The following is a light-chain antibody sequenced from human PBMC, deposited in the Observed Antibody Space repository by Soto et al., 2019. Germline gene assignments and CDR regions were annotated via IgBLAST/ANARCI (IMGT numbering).Light chain of an antibody. CDR2: DDN. V-gene: IGLV2-14*01. CDR3: GAWDDSLNVYV. Sequence: QSALTQPASVSASPGQSITISCTGTSSDVGTYDDVSWYRQHPGKGPKLLIYDDNKRPSGIPARFSGSKSGTSATLGITGLETGDEADYYCGAWDDSLNVYVFGSGTKVTVL. J-gene: IGLJ1*01. CDR1: SSDVGTYDD.